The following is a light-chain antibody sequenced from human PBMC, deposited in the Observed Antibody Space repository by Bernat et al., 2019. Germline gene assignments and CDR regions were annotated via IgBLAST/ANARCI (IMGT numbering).Light chain of an antibody. CDR3: QVWDSSSADYV. J-gene: IGLJ1*01. V-gene: IGLV3-21*04. CDR1: NIGSKS. Sequence: SYVVTQPPSVSVAPGEAANITCGGGNIGSKSVNWYQQKPGQAPVLVIYYDNVRPSGIPERFSGSNSGNTATLTVSRVEAGDEADYHCQVWDSSSADYVFGTGTQGTVL. CDR2: YDN.